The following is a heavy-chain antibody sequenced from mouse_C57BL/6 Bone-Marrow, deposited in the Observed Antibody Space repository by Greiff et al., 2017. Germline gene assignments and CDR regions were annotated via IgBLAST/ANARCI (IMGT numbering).Heavy chain of an antibody. CDR1: GYAFTNYW. Sequence: QVQLQQSGAELVRPGASVKVSCKASGYAFTNYWIDWVKQRPGQGLEWIGVINPGSGSTNYNEKFKGKATLTVDTSSSTAYMQLSSLTSEDSAVYFCAREDYGRYFDYWGQGTTLTVSA. V-gene: IGHV1-54*01. CDR3: AREDYGRYFDY. CDR2: INPGSGST. J-gene: IGHJ2*01. D-gene: IGHD1-1*01.